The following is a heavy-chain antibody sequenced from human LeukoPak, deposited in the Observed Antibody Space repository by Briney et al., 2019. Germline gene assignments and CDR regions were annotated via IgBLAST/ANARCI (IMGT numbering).Heavy chain of an antibody. D-gene: IGHD3-22*01. J-gene: IGHJ3*02. Sequence: KPSETLSLTCGVYGGSFSGYYWTWIRQSPGKGLEWIGEINHSGSINYNPSLKSRVTISVDTSKSQFSLKLTSVTAADTAVYYCARPRYFHDGSGHTEIWGQGTLVTVSS. V-gene: IGHV4-34*01. CDR2: INHSGSI. CDR1: GGSFSGYY. CDR3: ARPRYFHDGSGHTEI.